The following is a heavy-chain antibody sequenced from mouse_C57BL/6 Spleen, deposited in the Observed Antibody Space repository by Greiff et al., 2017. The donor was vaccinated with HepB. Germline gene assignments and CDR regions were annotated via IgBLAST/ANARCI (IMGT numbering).Heavy chain of an antibody. V-gene: IGHV1-82*01. CDR2: IYPGDGDT. CDR3: ARKLYGNYEKGYFDY. J-gene: IGHJ2*01. Sequence: QVQLQQSGPELVKPGASVKISCKASGYAFSSSWMNWVKQRPGKGLEWIGRIYPGDGDTNYNGKFKGKATLTADKSSSTAYMQLSSLTSEDSAVYFCARKLYGNYEKGYFDYWGQGTTLTVSS. D-gene: IGHD2-1*01. CDR1: GYAFSSSW.